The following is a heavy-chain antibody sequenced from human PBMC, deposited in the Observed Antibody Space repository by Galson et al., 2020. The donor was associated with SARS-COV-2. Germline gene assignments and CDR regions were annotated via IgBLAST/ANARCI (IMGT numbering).Heavy chain of an antibody. CDR3: ARQDCTNGVCQGWFDP. V-gene: IGHV4-59*08. D-gene: IGHD2-8*01. CDR1: GVSISSYY. Sequence: ETSETLSLTCTVSGVSISSYYWSWIRQPPGKGLEWVGYIYYSGSTNYNPSLKSRVTISVDTSKNQFSLKLSSVTAADTAVYYCARQDCTNGVCQGWFDPWGQGTLVTVSS. J-gene: IGHJ5*02. CDR2: IYYSGST.